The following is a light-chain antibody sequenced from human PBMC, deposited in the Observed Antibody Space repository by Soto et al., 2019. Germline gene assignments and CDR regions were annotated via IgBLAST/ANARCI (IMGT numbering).Light chain of an antibody. CDR2: GAC. CDR1: QSVSSSY. V-gene: IGKV3-20*01. J-gene: IGKJ1*01. Sequence: EIVMTQSPGTLSLSPGERATLSCRASQSVSSSYLAWYQQKPGQAHWLLIYGACSRATGIPDRFSGSGAGTDFTLTISRLEPEDFALYYCQQYGNSPTFGQGTKVEIK. CDR3: QQYGNSPT.